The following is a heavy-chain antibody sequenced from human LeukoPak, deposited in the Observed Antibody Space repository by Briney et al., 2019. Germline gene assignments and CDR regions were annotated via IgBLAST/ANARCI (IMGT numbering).Heavy chain of an antibody. D-gene: IGHD6-19*01. Sequence: ASVKVSCKASGYTFTSYYMHWVRQAPGQGLEWMGIINPSGGSTSYAQKFQGRVTMTRDTSTSTVYMELSNLRSEDTAVYYCARRDQYSSGWYFLWEYFQHWGQGTLVTVSS. CDR1: GYTFTSYY. CDR3: ARRDQYSSGWYFLWEYFQH. V-gene: IGHV1-46*01. J-gene: IGHJ1*01. CDR2: INPSGGST.